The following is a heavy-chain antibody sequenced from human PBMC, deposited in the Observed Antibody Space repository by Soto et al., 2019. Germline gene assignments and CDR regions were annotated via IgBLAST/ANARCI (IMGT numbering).Heavy chain of an antibody. J-gene: IGHJ6*02. Sequence: ASVKVSCKASGYTFTSYGISWVRQAPGQGLEWMGIINPSGGSTSYAQKFQGRVTMTRDTSTRTVYMELSSLRSEDTAVYYCARWDYYYGMDVWGQGTTVTVSS. V-gene: IGHV1-46*03. CDR1: GYTFTSYG. CDR2: INPSGGST. CDR3: ARWDYYYGMDV.